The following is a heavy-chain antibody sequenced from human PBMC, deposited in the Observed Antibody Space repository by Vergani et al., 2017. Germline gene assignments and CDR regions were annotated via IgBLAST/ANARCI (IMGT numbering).Heavy chain of an antibody. CDR2: ISYDGRNK. Sequence: QVQLVESGGGVVQPGRSLRLSCAASGFTFSSYAMHWVRQAPGKGLEWVAVISYDGRNKYYADSVKCRFTISSDNSKNTLYLQMNSLRAEDTAVYYSVRGVTHFDYWGQGTLVTVSS. V-gene: IGHV3-30*01. J-gene: IGHJ4*02. CDR1: GFTFSSYA. CDR3: VRGVTHFDY. D-gene: IGHD3-10*01.